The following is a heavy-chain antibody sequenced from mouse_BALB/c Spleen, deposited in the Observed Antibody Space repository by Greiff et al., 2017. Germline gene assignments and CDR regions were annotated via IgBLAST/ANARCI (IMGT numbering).Heavy chain of an antibody. J-gene: IGHJ1*01. CDR1: GYTFSSYW. V-gene: IGHV1-9*01. CDR3: ARRDGYYGWYFDV. Sequence: VQLQQSGAELMKPGASVKISCKATGYTFSSYWIEWVKQRPGHGLEWIGEILPGSGSTNYNEKFKGKATFTADTSSNTAYMQLSSLTSEDSAVYYCARRDGYYGWYFDVWGAGTTVTVSS. D-gene: IGHD2-3*01. CDR2: ILPGSGST.